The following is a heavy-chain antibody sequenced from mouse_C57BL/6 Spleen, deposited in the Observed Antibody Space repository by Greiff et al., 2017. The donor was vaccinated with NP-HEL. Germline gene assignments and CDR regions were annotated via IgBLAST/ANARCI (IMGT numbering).Heavy chain of an antibody. D-gene: IGHD2-2*01. CDR3: ARWDGYDWFAY. J-gene: IGHJ3*01. CDR1: GYTFTDYN. CDR2: INPNNGGT. V-gene: IGHV1-18*01. Sequence: VQLQQSGPELVKPGASVKIPCKASGYTFTDYNMDWVKQSHGKSLEWIGDINPNNGGTIYNQKFKGKATLTVDKSSSTAYMELRSLTSEDTAVYYCARWDGYDWFAYWGQGTLVTVSA.